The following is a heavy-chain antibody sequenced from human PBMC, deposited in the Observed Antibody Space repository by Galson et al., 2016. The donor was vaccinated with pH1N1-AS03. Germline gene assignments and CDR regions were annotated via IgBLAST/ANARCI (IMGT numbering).Heavy chain of an antibody. CDR1: GFTFSGYA. V-gene: IGHV3-23*01. CDR2: VSTNGRRT. CDR3: AKGGIYSREGLGGS. D-gene: IGHD3-22*01. J-gene: IGHJ5*02. Sequence: SLRLSCAASGFTFSGYAMNWVRQAPGKGLEWVSGVSTNGRRTFHADSVKGRFTISRDNSKNTLYLQMNSLRVEDAAVYYCAKGGIYSREGLGGSWGQGTLVAVSS.